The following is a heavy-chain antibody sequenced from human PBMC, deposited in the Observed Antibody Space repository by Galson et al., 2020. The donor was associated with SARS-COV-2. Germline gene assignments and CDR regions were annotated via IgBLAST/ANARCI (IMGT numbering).Heavy chain of an antibody. Sequence: SETLSLTCTVSGGSISSYYWSWIRQPPGKGLEWIGYIYYSGSTNYNPSLKSRVTISVDTSKNQFSLKLSSVTAADTAVYYGARDRLIAVAGYYYYYGMDVWGQGTTVTVSS. J-gene: IGHJ6*02. V-gene: IGHV4-59*01. CDR2: IYYSGST. CDR1: GGSISSYY. CDR3: ARDRLIAVAGYYYYYGMDV. D-gene: IGHD6-19*01.